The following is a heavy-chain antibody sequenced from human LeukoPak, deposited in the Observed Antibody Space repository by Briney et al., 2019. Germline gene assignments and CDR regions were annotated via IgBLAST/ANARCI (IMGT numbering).Heavy chain of an antibody. J-gene: IGHJ4*02. Sequence: GGSLRLACAASGFTLSSNSMSWVRQAPGRGLEWVSAISGSGDSTFYADSVKGRFTISRDNSKNTQYLQMNSLRAEDTAVYYCSIIRSISGWYEFDYWGQGTLVTVSS. CDR3: SIIRSISGWYEFDY. V-gene: IGHV3-23*01. CDR1: GFTLSSNS. CDR2: ISGSGDST. D-gene: IGHD6-19*01.